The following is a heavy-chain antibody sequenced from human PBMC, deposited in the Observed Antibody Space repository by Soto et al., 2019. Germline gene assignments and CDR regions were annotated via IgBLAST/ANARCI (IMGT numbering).Heavy chain of an antibody. V-gene: IGHV1-24*01. CDR3: ASEIWYYYDSSGYYG. CDR1: GYTLTELS. D-gene: IGHD3-22*01. J-gene: IGHJ4*02. CDR2: FDPEDGET. Sequence: ASVKVSCKVSGYTLTELSMHWVRQAPGKGLEWMGGFDPEDGETIYAQKFQGRVTMTEDTSTDTAYMELSSLRSEDTAVYYCASEIWYYYDSSGYYGWGQRALVTVSS.